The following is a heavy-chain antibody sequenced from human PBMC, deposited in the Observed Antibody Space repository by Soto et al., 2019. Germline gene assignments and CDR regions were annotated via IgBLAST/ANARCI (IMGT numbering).Heavy chain of an antibody. D-gene: IGHD3-9*01. J-gene: IGHJ4*02. CDR3: ATLTGFYYFDY. CDR2: IIPILGIA. V-gene: IGHV1-69*02. CDR1: GGTFSSYT. Sequence: SVKVSCKASGGTFSSYTISWVRQAPGQGLEWMGRIIPILGIANYAQKFQGRVTITADKSTCTAYMELSSLRSEDTAVYYCATLTGFYYFDYWGQGALVTVS.